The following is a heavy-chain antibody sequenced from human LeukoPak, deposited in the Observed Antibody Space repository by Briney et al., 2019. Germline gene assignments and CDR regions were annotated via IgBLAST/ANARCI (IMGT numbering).Heavy chain of an antibody. CDR2: ISSSSSYI. D-gene: IGHD2-21*02. CDR3: ARDSYCGGDCYDPFDY. CDR1: GFTFSSYS. J-gene: IGHJ4*02. Sequence: GGSLRLSCAASGFTFSSYSMNWVRQAPGKGLEWVSSISSSSSYIYYADSVKGRFTISRDNAKNSLYLQMNSLRAEDTAVYYCARDSYCGGDCYDPFDYWGQGTLVTVSS. V-gene: IGHV3-21*01.